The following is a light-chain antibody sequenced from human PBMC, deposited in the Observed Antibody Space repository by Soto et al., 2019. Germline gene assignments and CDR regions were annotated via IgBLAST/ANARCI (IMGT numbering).Light chain of an antibody. CDR3: QQRSNWPLP. CDR1: QSVSSY. V-gene: IGKV3-11*01. CDR2: DAS. J-gene: IGKJ4*02. Sequence: EIVLTQSPATLSLSPGERATLSCRASQSVSSYLAWYQQKPGQAPRLLISDASNRATGIPARFSGSGSGTDFTLTISSLEPEDFAVYYCQQRSNWPLPFGGGTKVEIK.